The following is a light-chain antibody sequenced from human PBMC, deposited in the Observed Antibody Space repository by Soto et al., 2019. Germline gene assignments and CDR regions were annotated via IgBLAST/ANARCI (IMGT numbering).Light chain of an antibody. J-gene: IGKJ4*01. Sequence: DNQMTQSPSTLSASVGDRVTITCRASQSISSWLAWYQQKPGKAPKLLIYKASSLESGVPSRFSGSGSGTEFTLTISSLQPDDFATYYCQQYNSYSALTFGGGTKVEIK. CDR1: QSISSW. CDR2: KAS. CDR3: QQYNSYSALT. V-gene: IGKV1-5*03.